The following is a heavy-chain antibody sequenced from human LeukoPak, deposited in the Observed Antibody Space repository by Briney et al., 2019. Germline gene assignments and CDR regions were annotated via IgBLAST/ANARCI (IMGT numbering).Heavy chain of an antibody. CDR1: GGSISSGGYS. D-gene: IGHD5-18*01. CDR3: ARGGGYSFIGLDY. J-gene: IGHJ4*02. Sequence: SETLSLTCAVSGGSISSGGYSWSWIRQPPGKGLEWIGYIYHSGSTYYNPSLKSRVTISVDRSKNQFSLKLSSVTAADTAVYYCARGGGYSFIGLDYWGQGTLVTVSS. CDR2: IYHSGST. V-gene: IGHV4-30-2*01.